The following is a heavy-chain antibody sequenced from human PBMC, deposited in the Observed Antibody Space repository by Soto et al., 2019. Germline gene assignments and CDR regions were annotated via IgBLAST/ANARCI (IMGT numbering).Heavy chain of an antibody. Sequence: KASETLSLTCTVSGGSISSSSYYWGWIRQPPGKGLEWIGTISYTGNTFYNPSLNSRVTISVDTSKNQFSLKLSSVTAADTAVYYCARRYFYGSGKYGVDLWGQGTTVTVSS. V-gene: IGHV4-39*01. J-gene: IGHJ6*01. D-gene: IGHD3-10*01. CDR1: GGSISSSSYY. CDR3: ARRYFYGSGKYGVDL. CDR2: ISYTGNT.